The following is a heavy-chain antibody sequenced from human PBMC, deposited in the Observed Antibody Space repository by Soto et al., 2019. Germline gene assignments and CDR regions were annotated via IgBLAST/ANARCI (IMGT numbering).Heavy chain of an antibody. CDR3: VTDVGDAFDI. Sequence: EVQLLESGGGLVQPGGSLRLSCAASGFTFSTYVMSWVRQPPGKGLEWVSSISSRGSTSYYADSVKGRSSISRDNSKNTLYLQMTRLRAEDTGEYFCVTDVGDAFDIWGQGTMVTVSS. D-gene: IGHD1-26*01. CDR1: GFTFSTYV. J-gene: IGHJ3*02. V-gene: IGHV3-23*01. CDR2: ISSRGSTS.